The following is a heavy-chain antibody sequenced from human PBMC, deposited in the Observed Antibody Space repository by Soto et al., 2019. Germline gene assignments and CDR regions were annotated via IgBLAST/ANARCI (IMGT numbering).Heavy chain of an antibody. CDR1: GFSLSTSGVG. Sequence: QITLKESGPALVKPTQTLTLTCTFSGFSLSTSGVGVGWIRQPPGKALEWLALIYWDDDKRYSPSLKSRLTITKDASKNQVVLTMTNMDAVDTATYYCAHSSNDFWSGYYKPGYFDYWGQGTLVTVSS. D-gene: IGHD3-3*01. CDR2: IYWDDDK. CDR3: AHSSNDFWSGYYKPGYFDY. V-gene: IGHV2-5*02. J-gene: IGHJ4*02.